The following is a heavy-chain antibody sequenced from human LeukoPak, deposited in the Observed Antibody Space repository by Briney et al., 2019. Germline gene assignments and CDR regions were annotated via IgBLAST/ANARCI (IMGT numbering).Heavy chain of an antibody. J-gene: IGHJ4*02. CDR3: AREVSLYNSGGGYYHGGGLDY. D-gene: IGHD2-15*01. CDR1: GASISSGDYY. V-gene: IGHV4-30-2*01. CDR2: IYHSGST. Sequence: SETLSLTCTVSGASISSGDYYWSWFRQPPGKGLEWIGYIYHSGSTYYNPSLKSRVTISVDRSKNQFSLKLSSVTAADTAVYYCAREVSLYNSGGGYYHGGGLDYWGQGTLVTVSS.